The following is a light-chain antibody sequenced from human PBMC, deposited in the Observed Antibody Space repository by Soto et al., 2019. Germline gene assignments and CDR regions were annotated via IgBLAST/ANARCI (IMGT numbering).Light chain of an antibody. V-gene: IGLV2-14*03. J-gene: IGLJ1*01. Sequence: QSVLTQPASVSGSPGQSITISCTGTSSDIGGYNYFSWYQHHPGKFPKLLIYDVSNLPSVVSNRFSGSKSGNTASLTISGLQPEDEADYYCCSYTTSNTRQIVFGTGTKVTVL. CDR3: CSYTTSNTRQIV. CDR1: SSDIGGYNY. CDR2: DVS.